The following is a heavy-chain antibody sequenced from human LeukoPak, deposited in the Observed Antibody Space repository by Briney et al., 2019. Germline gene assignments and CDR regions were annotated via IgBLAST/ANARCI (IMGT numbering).Heavy chain of an antibody. CDR2: IYYSGST. CDR3: ARRGVTHTPRYAFDI. D-gene: IGHD3-10*01. CDR1: GGSISSGGYH. Sequence: SETLSLTCTVSGGSISSGGYHWSWIRQPPGKGLEWIGYIYYSGSTNYNPSLKSRVTISVDTSKNQFSLKLSSVTAADTAVYYCARRGVTHTPRYAFDIWGQGTMVTVSS. J-gene: IGHJ3*02. V-gene: IGHV4-61*08.